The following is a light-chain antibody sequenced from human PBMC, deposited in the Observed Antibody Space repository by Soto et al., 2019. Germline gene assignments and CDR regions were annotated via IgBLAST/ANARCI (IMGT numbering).Light chain of an antibody. CDR3: QHSYSNPQMT. Sequence: DIRMTQSPSSLSASVGDRVTITCRPSQSISNYLNWYQQKPGKAPKLLIYAASNLHSGVPSRFSGSGSGTEFTITISSVQPEDFANYYCQHSYSNPQMTLGQGTRLEIK. CDR2: AAS. CDR1: QSISNY. V-gene: IGKV1-39*01. J-gene: IGKJ5*01.